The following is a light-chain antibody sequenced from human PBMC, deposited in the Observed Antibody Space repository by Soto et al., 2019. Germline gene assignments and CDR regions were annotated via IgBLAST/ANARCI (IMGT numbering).Light chain of an antibody. CDR3: SSFTSSSTGV. CDR1: SSDIGGYNY. CDR2: EVS. J-gene: IGLJ3*02. Sequence: QSALTQPASVSGSPGQSITISCTGTSSDIGGYNYFSWYQQHPGKAPNLMIYEVSNRPSGVYNRFSGSKSGNTASLTISGLQAEDEAYYYCSSFTSSSTGVFGGGTKVTVL. V-gene: IGLV2-14*01.